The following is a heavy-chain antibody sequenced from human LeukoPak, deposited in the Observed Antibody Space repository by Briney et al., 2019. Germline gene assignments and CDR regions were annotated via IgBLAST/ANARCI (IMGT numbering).Heavy chain of an antibody. Sequence: GGSLRLSCAASGFTFTSYALSWVRQAPGKGLEWVSSISGSGGSTFYADSVKGRFTISRDNSENTLYLQMNSLRVEDTDVYYCASRCSLTTCSSGSDYWGQGTLVTVSS. CDR2: ISGSGGST. J-gene: IGHJ4*02. V-gene: IGHV3-23*01. CDR1: GFTFTSYA. CDR3: ASRCSLTTCSSGSDY. D-gene: IGHD2-2*01.